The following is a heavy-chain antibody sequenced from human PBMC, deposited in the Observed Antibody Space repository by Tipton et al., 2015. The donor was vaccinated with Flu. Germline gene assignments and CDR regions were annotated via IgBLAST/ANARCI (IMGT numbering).Heavy chain of an antibody. V-gene: IGHV4-38-2*02. CDR3: ARGRDDFWSGYSPFDY. J-gene: IGHJ4*02. Sequence: TLSLTCSVSGDSIGSDYYWGWIRQPPGKGLEWLGNIYQTGNTYYNPSLKSRVTISVDRSKNQFSLKLSSVTAADTAVYYCARGRDDFWSGYSPFDYWGQGTLVTVSS. D-gene: IGHD3-3*01. CDR2: IYQTGNT. CDR1: GDSIGSDYY.